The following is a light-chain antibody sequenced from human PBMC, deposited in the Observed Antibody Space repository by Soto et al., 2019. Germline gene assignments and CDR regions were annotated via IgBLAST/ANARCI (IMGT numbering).Light chain of an antibody. CDR3: QQYGSSPPKT. J-gene: IGKJ1*01. CDR2: GAS. V-gene: IGKV3-20*01. CDR1: QSVDIS. Sequence: IVLTQSPSTLSVSPGERVTLSCRASQSVDISLAWYQQKPGQAPRLLIYGASSRATGIPDRFSGSGSGTDFTLTISRLEPEDFAVYYCQQYGSSPPKTFGQGTKVDIK.